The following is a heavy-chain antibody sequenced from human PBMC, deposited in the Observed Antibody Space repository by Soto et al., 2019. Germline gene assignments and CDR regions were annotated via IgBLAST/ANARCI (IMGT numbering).Heavy chain of an antibody. CDR1: GFTFSSYA. J-gene: IGHJ4*02. V-gene: IGHV3-23*01. D-gene: IGHD3-22*01. CDR2: ISGSGGST. Sequence: GESLKISCAASGFTFSSYAMSWVRQAPGKGLEWVSAISGSGGSTYYADSVKGRFTISRDNSKNTLYLQKNSLRAEDTAVYYCAKDSAYYYDSSGYYYFDYWGQGTLVTVSS. CDR3: AKDSAYYYDSSGYYYFDY.